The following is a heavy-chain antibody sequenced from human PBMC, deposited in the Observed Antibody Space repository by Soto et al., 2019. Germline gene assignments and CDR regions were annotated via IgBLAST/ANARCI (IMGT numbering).Heavy chain of an antibody. CDR3: ASLTTVVTPYYYYGMDV. CDR1: GYSFTNYW. D-gene: IGHD4-17*01. J-gene: IGHJ6*02. Sequence: GEPLKNSCKGSGYSFTNYWISWVRQMPGKGLEWMGRIDPSDSYTNYSPSFQGHVTISADKSISTAYLQWSSLKASDTAMYYCASLTTVVTPYYYYGMDVWGQGTTVTVSS. V-gene: IGHV5-10-1*01. CDR2: IDPSDSYT.